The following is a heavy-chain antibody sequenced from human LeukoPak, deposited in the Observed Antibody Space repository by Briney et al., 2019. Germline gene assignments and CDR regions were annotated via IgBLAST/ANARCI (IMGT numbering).Heavy chain of an antibody. Sequence: ASVTVSFKASGYTFTDNGISWVRQAPGEGLEWMGWISANSGNTIFVQKFQGRVSMTTDTSSSTAYMELRSLRSDDTAIYYCARDRDYRFDYWGQGTLVTVPS. V-gene: IGHV1-18*01. J-gene: IGHJ4*02. CDR1: GYTFTDNG. CDR3: ARDRDYRFDY. CDR2: ISANSGNT. D-gene: IGHD5-24*01.